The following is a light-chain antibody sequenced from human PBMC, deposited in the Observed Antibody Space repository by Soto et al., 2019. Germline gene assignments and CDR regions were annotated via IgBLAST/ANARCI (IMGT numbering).Light chain of an antibody. Sequence: DIVMTQSPDSLAVSLGERATINCRSSQSVLYSSINKNYLAWYQQKPGQPPKLLIYWASTRESGVPDRFSGSGSGTDITLTISSLQAEDVAVYYCQQYCSSPWTFGQGTKVEIK. J-gene: IGKJ1*01. CDR1: QSVLYSSINKNY. CDR2: WAS. CDR3: QQYCSSPWT. V-gene: IGKV4-1*01.